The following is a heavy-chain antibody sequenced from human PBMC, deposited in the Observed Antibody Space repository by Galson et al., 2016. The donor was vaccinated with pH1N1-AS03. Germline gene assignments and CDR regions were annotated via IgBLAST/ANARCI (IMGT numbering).Heavy chain of an antibody. D-gene: IGHD1-1*01. Sequence: SLRLSCAVPGFSISSGAVTWVRQAPGKGLEWVATINKDEDERFYMGSVKGRCTISRDNVRNSLYLQMNSLRDEDTGVYFCARWSNNWDWAIDYWGQGTLVTVFS. CDR3: ARWSNNWDWAIDY. V-gene: IGHV3-7*01. CDR2: INKDEDER. CDR1: GFSISSGA. J-gene: IGHJ4*02.